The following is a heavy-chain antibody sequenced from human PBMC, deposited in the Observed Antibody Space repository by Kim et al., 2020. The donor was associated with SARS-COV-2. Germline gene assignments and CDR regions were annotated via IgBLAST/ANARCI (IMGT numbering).Heavy chain of an antibody. V-gene: IGHV5-51*01. Sequence: GESLKISCKGSGYSFTSYWIGWVRQMPGKGLEWMGIIYPGDSDTRYSPSFQGQVTISADKSISTAYLQWSSLKASDTAMYYCAKSWGYYDSSGYRAFDIWGQGTMVTVSS. D-gene: IGHD3-22*01. CDR3: AKSWGYYDSSGYRAFDI. CDR2: IYPGDSDT. J-gene: IGHJ3*02. CDR1: GYSFTSYW.